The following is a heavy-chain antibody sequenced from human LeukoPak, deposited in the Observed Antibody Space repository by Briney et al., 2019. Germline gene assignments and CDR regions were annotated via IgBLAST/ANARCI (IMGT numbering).Heavy chain of an antibody. CDR3: ARGTSWYRASPYYYYSYMDV. V-gene: IGHV4-34*01. Sequence: SETLSLTCAVYGGSFSGYFWSWIRQAPGKGLEWIGEINHSGSTNYNPSLKSRVTISVDTSKDQFSLKQSSVTAADTAVYYRARGTSWYRASPYYYYSYMDVWGKGTTVTVSS. CDR2: INHSGST. CDR1: GGSFSGYF. D-gene: IGHD6-13*01. J-gene: IGHJ6*03.